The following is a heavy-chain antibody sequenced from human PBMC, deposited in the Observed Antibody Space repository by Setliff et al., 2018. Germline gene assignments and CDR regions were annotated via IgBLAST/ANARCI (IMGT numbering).Heavy chain of an antibody. D-gene: IGHD2-2*01. CDR1: GGSISSYY. CDR3: ARALGYCSRTSCYADAFDI. CDR2: IYYSGST. V-gene: IGHV4-59*08. Sequence: SETLSLTCTVSGGSISSYYWSWIRQPPGKGLGWIGYIYYSGSTNYNPSLKSRATISVYTSKNQFSLKLNYVTAADTAVYYCARALGYCSRTSCYADAFDIWGQGTMVTVSS. J-gene: IGHJ3*02.